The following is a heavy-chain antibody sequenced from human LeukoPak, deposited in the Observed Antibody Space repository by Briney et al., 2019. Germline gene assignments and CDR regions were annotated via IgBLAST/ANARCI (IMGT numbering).Heavy chain of an antibody. CDR3: AKHYGGGTFNDAFDI. D-gene: IGHD3-16*01. CDR1: GVTFNTYA. V-gene: IGHV3-23*01. CDR2: TGGSDDST. Sequence: GGSLRLSCAASGVTFNTYAMSWVRQAPGKGLEWVAVTGGSDDSTHYADSVKGRFTISRDNSKNSLYLQMNSPRAEDTAVYYCAKHYGGGTFNDAFDIWGQGTMVTVSS. J-gene: IGHJ3*02.